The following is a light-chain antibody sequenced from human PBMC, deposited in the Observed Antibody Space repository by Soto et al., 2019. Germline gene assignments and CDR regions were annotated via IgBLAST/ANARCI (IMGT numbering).Light chain of an antibody. CDR2: LNSDGSH. CDR1: SGHSNYA. J-gene: IGLJ3*02. CDR3: QTWGTGIRV. V-gene: IGLV4-69*01. Sequence: QAVVTQSPSASASLGASVKLTCTLSSGHSNYAIAWHQQQPGKGPRYLMKLNSDGSHNKGDGIPDRFSGSSSGAERYLTISSLQSEDEADYYCQTWGTGIRVFGGGTKLTVL.